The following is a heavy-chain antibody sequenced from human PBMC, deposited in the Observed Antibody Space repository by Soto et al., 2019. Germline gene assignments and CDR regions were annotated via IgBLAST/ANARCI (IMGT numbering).Heavy chain of an antibody. J-gene: IGHJ5*02. CDR3: ARGLSSGRNNWFDP. CDR2: TYYRSKWYN. Sequence: QVQLQQSGPGLVKPSQTLSLTCAISGDSVSSNSAAWNWIRQSPSRGLEWLGRTYYRSKWYNDXRSPVKSRITTXPXTXXNQYSLQLHSVTPEDTAVYYCARGLSSGRNNWFDPWGQGTLVTVPS. CDR1: GDSVSSNSAA. D-gene: IGHD6-19*01. V-gene: IGHV6-1*01.